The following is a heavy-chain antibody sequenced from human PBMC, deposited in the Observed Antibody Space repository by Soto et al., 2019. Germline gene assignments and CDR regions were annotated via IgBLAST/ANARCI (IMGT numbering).Heavy chain of an antibody. CDR1: GFTFSSYS. V-gene: IGHV3-48*02. CDR2: ISSSSSTI. CDR3: ARDHRGYSYGYDGY. J-gene: IGHJ4*02. Sequence: GESLKISCAASGFTFSSYSMNWVRQAPGKGLEWVSYISSSSSTIYYADSVKGRFTISRDNAKNSLYLQMNSLRDEDTAVYYCARDHRGYSYGYDGYWGQGTLVTVSS. D-gene: IGHD5-18*01.